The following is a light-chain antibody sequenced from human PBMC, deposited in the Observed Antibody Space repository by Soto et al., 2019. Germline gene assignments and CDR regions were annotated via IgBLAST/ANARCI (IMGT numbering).Light chain of an antibody. CDR2: LNNDGSH. J-gene: IGLJ3*02. V-gene: IGLV4-69*01. CDR1: GGHSSYA. Sequence: QPVLTQSPSASASLGASVKLTCTLSGGHSSYAIAWHQQQPEKGPRYLMNLNNDGSHTKGDGIPDRFSGSSSGAERYLTISSLQSEDEADYYCQTWATDIRVFGGGTQLT. CDR3: QTWATDIRV.